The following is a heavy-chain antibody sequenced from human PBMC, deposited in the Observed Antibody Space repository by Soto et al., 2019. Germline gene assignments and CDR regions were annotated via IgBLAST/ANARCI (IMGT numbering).Heavy chain of an antibody. V-gene: IGHV4-30-4*01. J-gene: IGHJ6*02. D-gene: IGHD4-17*01. CDR3: ARDNYGGKTYGMDV. Sequence: QVQLQESGPGLVKPSQTLSLTCTVSGGSISSGDYYWSWIRQPPGKGLEWIGYIYYSGSTYYNPSRKSRVTLSVDTSKNQFYLKLSSVTAADTAVYYCARDNYGGKTYGMDVWGQGTTVTVSS. CDR1: GGSISSGDYY. CDR2: IYYSGST.